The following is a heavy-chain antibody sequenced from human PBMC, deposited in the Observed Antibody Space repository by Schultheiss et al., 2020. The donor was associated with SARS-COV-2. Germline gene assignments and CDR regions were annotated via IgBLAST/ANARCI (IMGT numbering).Heavy chain of an antibody. V-gene: IGHV3-30*01. CDR3: ARAKEGGMDV. Sequence: GGSLRLSCAASGFTFSGYGIHWVRQAPGKGLEWVALISDDGNNKHYADSVKGRFTISRDNSKNTLYLQMNNLRPDDTAVYYCARAKEGGMDVWGKGTTVTVSS. CDR1: GFTFSGYG. CDR2: ISDDGNNK. J-gene: IGHJ6*03.